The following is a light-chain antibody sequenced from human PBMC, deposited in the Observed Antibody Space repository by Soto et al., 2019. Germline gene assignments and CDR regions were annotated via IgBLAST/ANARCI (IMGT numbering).Light chain of an antibody. V-gene: IGKV3-11*01. J-gene: IGKJ1*01. CDR3: QQRSNSPRT. CDR2: DAS. Sequence: EIVLTQSPATLSLSPGERATLSCRASQSVSSYLAWYQQKPGQAPRLLIYDASNRATGIPARFSGSGSGTDFTLTISSLEPEDFGVYYCQQRSNSPRTFGQGTKVEIK. CDR1: QSVSSY.